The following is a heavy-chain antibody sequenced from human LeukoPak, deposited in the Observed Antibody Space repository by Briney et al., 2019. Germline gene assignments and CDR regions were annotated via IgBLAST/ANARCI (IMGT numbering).Heavy chain of an antibody. CDR3: ATWSSSSGEVY. CDR2: VYSDEST. CDR1: GGSVSSGGWY. J-gene: IGHJ4*02. D-gene: IGHD6-6*01. V-gene: IGHV4-61*02. Sequence: SETLSLTCTVSGGSVSSGGWYWSWIRQPAGKGLEWIGRVYSDESTIYNPSLKSRVTISVDTSRNQFSLNLSSATAADTAAYYCATWSSSSGEVYWGQGTLVTVSS.